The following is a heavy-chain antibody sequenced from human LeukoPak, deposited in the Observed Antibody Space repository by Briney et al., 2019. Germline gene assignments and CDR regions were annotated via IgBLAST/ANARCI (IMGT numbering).Heavy chain of an antibody. D-gene: IGHD4-23*01. CDR3: ARGNYGGNPRPFDP. Sequence: PSETLSLTCTVSGGSISSHYWSWIRQPPGKGLEWIGYIYYSGSTNYNPSLKSRVTISVDTSKNQFSLKLSSVTAADTAVYYCARGNYGGNPRPFDPWGQGTLVTVSS. CDR1: GGSISSHY. J-gene: IGHJ5*02. V-gene: IGHV4-59*11. CDR2: IYYSGST.